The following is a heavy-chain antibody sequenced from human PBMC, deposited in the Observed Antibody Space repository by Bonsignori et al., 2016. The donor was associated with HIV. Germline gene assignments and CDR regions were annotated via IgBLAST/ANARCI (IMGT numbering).Heavy chain of an antibody. CDR3: ARLGWGGWLQLGAFDI. Sequence: VRQAPGKGLEWVANIKQDGSEKYYVDSVKGRFTISRDNAKNSLYLQMNSLRAEDTAVYYCARLGWGGWLQLGAFDIWGQGTMVTVSS. J-gene: IGHJ3*02. D-gene: IGHD5-24*01. CDR2: IKQDGSEK. V-gene: IGHV3-7*01.